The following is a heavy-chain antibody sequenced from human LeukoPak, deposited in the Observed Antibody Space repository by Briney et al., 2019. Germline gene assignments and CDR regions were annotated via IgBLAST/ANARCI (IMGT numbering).Heavy chain of an antibody. Sequence: ASVKVSCKASGYTFTSYYMHWVRQAPGQGLERMGIINPSGGSTSYAQKFQGRVTMTRDTSTSTVYMELSSLRSEDTAVYYCAREGSRLFYDSSGYFDYWGQGTLVTVSS. V-gene: IGHV1-46*01. CDR2: INPSGGST. CDR1: GYTFTSYY. CDR3: AREGSRLFYDSSGYFDY. D-gene: IGHD3-22*01. J-gene: IGHJ4*02.